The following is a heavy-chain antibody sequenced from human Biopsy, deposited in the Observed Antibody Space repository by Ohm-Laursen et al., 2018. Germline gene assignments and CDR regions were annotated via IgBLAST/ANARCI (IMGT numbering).Heavy chain of an antibody. V-gene: IGHV4-4*07. CDR2: ISSSGST. CDR3: ARWTPEYDSSRYYLDAFDI. J-gene: IGHJ3*02. D-gene: IGHD3-22*01. Sequence: TLSLTWAVSGGSLSTYYWSWIRQPAGKGLEWIGRISSSGSTNYNPSLRSRVTLSMDTSKRQFSLKMSFVTAADTAVYYCARWTPEYDSSRYYLDAFDIWGQGTKVTVSS. CDR1: GGSLSTYY.